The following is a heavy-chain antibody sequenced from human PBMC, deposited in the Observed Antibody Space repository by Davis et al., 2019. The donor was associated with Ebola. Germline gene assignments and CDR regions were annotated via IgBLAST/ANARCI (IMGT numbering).Heavy chain of an antibody. J-gene: IGHJ4*02. CDR2: IKQDGSEK. CDR3: ARERGITMVQGTLRGLYYFDY. Sequence: GESLKISCAASGFTFSNYWMSWVRQAPGKGLEWVANIKQDGSEKYYVDSVKGRFTISRDNAKNSLYLQMNSLRAEDTAVYYCARERGITMVQGTLRGLYYFDYWGQGTLVTVSS. CDR1: GFTFSNYW. D-gene: IGHD3-10*01. V-gene: IGHV3-7*01.